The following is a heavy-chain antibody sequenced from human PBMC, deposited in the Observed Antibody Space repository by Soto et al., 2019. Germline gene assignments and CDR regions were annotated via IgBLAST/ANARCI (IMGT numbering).Heavy chain of an antibody. V-gene: IGHV1-18*01. D-gene: IGHD6-13*01. CDR1: GYTFTSYG. CDR3: ASSPRSSSWSSPFDY. CDR2: ISAYNGNT. Sequence: ASVKVSCKASGYTFTSYGISWVRQAPGRGLEWMGWISAYNGNTNYAQKLQGRVTMTTDTSTSTAYMELRSLRSDDTAVYYCASSPRSSSWSSPFDYWGQGTLVTVSS. J-gene: IGHJ4*02.